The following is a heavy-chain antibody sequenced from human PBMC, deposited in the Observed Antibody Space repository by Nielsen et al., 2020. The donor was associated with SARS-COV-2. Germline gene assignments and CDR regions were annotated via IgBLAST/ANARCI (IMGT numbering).Heavy chain of an antibody. CDR1: DGSLSGHY. D-gene: IGHD3-3*01. Sequence: SETLSLTCAVSDGSLSGHYWTWIRQPPGKGLEWIGEVSHSGSTNTNPPLKSRVTISVDTSKSQFSLKLRSVTAADTAVYYCARDGASGRFYDWLSHFDLWGRGTLVTVSS. J-gene: IGHJ2*01. CDR2: VSHSGST. CDR3: ARDGASGRFYDWLSHFDL. V-gene: IGHV4-34*01.